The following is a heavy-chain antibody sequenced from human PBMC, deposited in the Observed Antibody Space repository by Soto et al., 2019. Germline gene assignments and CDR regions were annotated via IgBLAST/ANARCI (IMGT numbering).Heavy chain of an antibody. D-gene: IGHD4-4*01. V-gene: IGHV3-30*18. CDR1: GFTFSSYG. CDR3: AKGGVTTLDWFDP. Sequence: PVGSLRLSCAASGFTFSSYGMHWVRQAPGKGLEWVAVISYDGSNKYYADSVKGRFTISRDNSKNTLYLQMNSLRAEDTAVYYCAKGGVTTLDWFDPWGQGTLVTVSS. J-gene: IGHJ5*02. CDR2: ISYDGSNK.